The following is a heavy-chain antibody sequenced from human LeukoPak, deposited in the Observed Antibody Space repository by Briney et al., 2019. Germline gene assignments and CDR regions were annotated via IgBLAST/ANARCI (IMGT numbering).Heavy chain of an antibody. CDR1: GFTFSSYA. CDR2: ISYDGSNK. D-gene: IGHD6-25*01. V-gene: IGHV3-30*04. CDR3: ARDRGRYYMDV. Sequence: GGSLRLSCAASGFTFSSYAMHWVRQAPGKGLEWVAVISYDGSNKYHTDSVKGRFTISRDNSKNTLYLQMNSLRAGDTAVYYCARDRGRYYMDVWGKGTTVTISS. J-gene: IGHJ6*03.